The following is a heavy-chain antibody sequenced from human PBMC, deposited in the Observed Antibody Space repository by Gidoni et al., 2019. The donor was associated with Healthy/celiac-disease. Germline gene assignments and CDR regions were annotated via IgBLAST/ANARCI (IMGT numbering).Heavy chain of an antibody. CDR3: ASGSGLADRFPSYYYYMDV. J-gene: IGHJ6*03. D-gene: IGHD3-10*01. Sequence: QVQLQQWGAGLLKPSETLSLTCAVYGGSFSGYYWSWIRQPPGKGLEWIGEINHSGSTNYNPSLKSRVTISVDTSKNQFSLKLSSVTAADTAVYYCASGSGLADRFPSYYYYMDVWGKGTTVTVSS. CDR1: GGSFSGYY. CDR2: INHSGST. V-gene: IGHV4-34*01.